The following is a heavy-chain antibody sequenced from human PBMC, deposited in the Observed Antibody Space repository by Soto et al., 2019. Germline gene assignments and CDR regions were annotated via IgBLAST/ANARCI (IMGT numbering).Heavy chain of an antibody. J-gene: IGHJ6*02. CDR2: ISSSGSTI. CDR3: ARDREMAAYYYYYGMDV. Sequence: LRLSCAASGFTFSDYYMSWIRQAPGKGLEWVSYISSSGSTIYYADSVKGRFTISRDNAKNSLYLQMNSLRAEDTAVYYCARDREMAAYYYYYGMDVWGQGTTVTVSS. V-gene: IGHV3-11*01. D-gene: IGHD6-19*01. CDR1: GFTFSDYY.